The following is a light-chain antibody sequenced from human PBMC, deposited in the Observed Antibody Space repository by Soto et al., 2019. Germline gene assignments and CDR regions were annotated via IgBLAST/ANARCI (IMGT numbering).Light chain of an antibody. V-gene: IGKV3-15*01. CDR2: SAS. CDR3: QQHDKLPPA. J-gene: IGKJ1*01. Sequence: EIVMTQSPVTLSVSPGETVTLSCRASQSLRSNLAWYQKKPGQTPRLLIYSASIRAAATPARFSGSGARTNFSLTISSLQSEDFAVYYCQQHDKLPPAFGQGTKVDLK. CDR1: QSLRSN.